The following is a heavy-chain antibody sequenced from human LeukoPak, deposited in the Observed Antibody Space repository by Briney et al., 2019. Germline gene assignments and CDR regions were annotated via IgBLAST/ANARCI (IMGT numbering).Heavy chain of an antibody. J-gene: IGHJ3*02. Sequence: VASVKVSCKASGYTFTSYAISWVRQAPGQGLEWMGRIIPILGIANYAQKFQGRVTITADKSTSTAYMELSSLRSEDTAVYYCARGMDYGGNPRAFDIWGQGTMVTASS. CDR2: IIPILGIA. CDR3: ARGMDYGGNPRAFDI. D-gene: IGHD4-23*01. V-gene: IGHV1-69*04. CDR1: GYTFTSYA.